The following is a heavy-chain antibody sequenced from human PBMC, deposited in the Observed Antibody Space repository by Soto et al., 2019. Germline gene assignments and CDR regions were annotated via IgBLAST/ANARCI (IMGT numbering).Heavy chain of an antibody. D-gene: IGHD2-15*01. CDR2: IYHSGST. CDR1: GGSISSSNW. V-gene: IGHV4-4*02. CDR3: ARDRSGVAATPETHYYYGMDV. J-gene: IGHJ6*02. Sequence: QVQLQESGPGLVKPSGTLSLTCAVSGGSISSSNWWSWVRQPPGKGLEWIGEIYHSGSTNYNPSLKTRVTISVDKSKNQFSLKLSSVTAAYTAVYYCARDRSGVAATPETHYYYGMDVWGQGTTVTVSS.